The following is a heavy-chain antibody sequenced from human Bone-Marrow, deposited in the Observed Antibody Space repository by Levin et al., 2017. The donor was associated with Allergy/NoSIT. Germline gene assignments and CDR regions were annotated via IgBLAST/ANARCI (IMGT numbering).Heavy chain of an antibody. J-gene: IGHJ4*02. D-gene: IGHD2-2*01. V-gene: IGHV1-2*02. Sequence: ASVKVSCKASGYTFTDHYIHWVRQAPGQGLEWMGWSNPNSGATHFAEKFLGRVTMTRDRSVTTAYMELRWLTYDDTAVYFCARGVSTNWYQFGDYWGQGTLVTVSS. CDR2: SNPNSGAT. CDR1: GYTFTDHY. CDR3: ARGVSTNWYQFGDY.